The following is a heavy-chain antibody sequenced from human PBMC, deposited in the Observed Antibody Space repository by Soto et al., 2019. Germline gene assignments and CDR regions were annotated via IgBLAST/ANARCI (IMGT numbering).Heavy chain of an antibody. V-gene: IGHV3-23*01. Sequence: PGGSLRLSCAASGFTFSNYAMSWVRQAPGKELEWVSSISISGGSTDYADSVKGRFTISRDNSQNTLNLQMNSLRAEDTAIYFCAKNQHAMAHDYWGPGTLVTVSS. CDR3: AKNQHAMAHDY. J-gene: IGHJ4*02. CDR2: ISISGGST. D-gene: IGHD2-8*01. CDR1: GFTFSNYA.